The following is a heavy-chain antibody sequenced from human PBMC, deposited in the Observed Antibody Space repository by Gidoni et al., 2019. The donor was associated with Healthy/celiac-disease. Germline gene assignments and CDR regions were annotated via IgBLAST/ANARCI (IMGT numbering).Heavy chain of an antibody. Sequence: QVQLVQSGAEVKKPGASVKVSCKASGYTFTGYYMHWVRQAPGQGLEWMGWINPNSGGTNYAQKFQGWVTMTRDTSISTAYMELSRLRSDDTAVYYCARSYYDFWSGYYTVGDYWGQGTLVTVSS. CDR2: INPNSGGT. CDR3: ARSYYDFWSGYYTVGDY. CDR1: GYTFTGYY. D-gene: IGHD3-3*01. J-gene: IGHJ4*02. V-gene: IGHV1-2*04.